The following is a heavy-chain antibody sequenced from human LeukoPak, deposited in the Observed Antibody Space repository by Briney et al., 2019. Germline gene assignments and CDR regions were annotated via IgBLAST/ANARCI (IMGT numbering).Heavy chain of an antibody. V-gene: IGHV4-30-2*01. CDR3: ASTKGDSGYFDY. Sequence: SQTLSLTCAVSGGSISSGGYSWSWIRQPPGKGLEWIGYIYHSGSTYYNPSLKSRVTISVDRSKNQFSLKLSSVTAADTAVYYCASTKGDSGYFDYWGQGTLVTVSS. CDR2: IYHSGST. CDR1: GGSISSGGYS. J-gene: IGHJ4*02. D-gene: IGHD3-10*01.